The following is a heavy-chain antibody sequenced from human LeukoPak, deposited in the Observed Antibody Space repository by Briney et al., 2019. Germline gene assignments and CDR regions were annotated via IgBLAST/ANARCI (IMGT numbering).Heavy chain of an antibody. CDR3: ARDNWNDAPGGFDP. CDR1: GFTFSSYS. V-gene: IGHV3-21*01. J-gene: IGHJ5*02. D-gene: IGHD1-20*01. CDR2: ITRSSTST. Sequence: GGSLRLSCAASGFTFSSYSMNGVRQAPGKGLEWVSSITRSSTSTYYTDSVRGRFTISRDNAKNSLYLQMNSLRAEDTAVYYCARDNWNDAPGGFDPWGQGTLVTVSS.